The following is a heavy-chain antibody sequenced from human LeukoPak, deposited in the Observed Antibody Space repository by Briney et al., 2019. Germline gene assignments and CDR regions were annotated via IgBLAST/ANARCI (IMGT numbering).Heavy chain of an antibody. CDR3: ARIASGSWFDP. Sequence: SETLSLTCTVSGGSISSYYWSWIRQPPGKGLEWIGYIYYSGSTNYNPSLKSRVTISVDTSKNQFSLELSSVTAADTAVYYCARIASGSWFDPWGQGTLVTVSS. D-gene: IGHD6-13*01. J-gene: IGHJ5*02. V-gene: IGHV4-59*01. CDR2: IYYSGST. CDR1: GGSISSYY.